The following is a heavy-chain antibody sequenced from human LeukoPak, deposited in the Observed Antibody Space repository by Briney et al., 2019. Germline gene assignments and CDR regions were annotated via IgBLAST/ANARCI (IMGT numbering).Heavy chain of an antibody. J-gene: IGHJ6*02. Sequence: EASVKVSCTASGGTFSSYAISWVRQAPGQGLEWMGGIIPIFGTANYAQKFQGRVTITADESTSTAYMELSSLRSEDTAVYYCARGGDSYGYDYYYYHGMDVWGQGTTVTVSS. CDR3: ARGGDSYGYDYYYYHGMDV. D-gene: IGHD5-18*01. V-gene: IGHV1-69*13. CDR2: IIPIFGTA. CDR1: GGTFSSYA.